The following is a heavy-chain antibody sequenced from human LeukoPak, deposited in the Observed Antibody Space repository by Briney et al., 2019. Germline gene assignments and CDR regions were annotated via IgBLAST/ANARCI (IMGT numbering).Heavy chain of an antibody. CDR1: GFTFSSYA. Sequence: PGGSLRLSCAASGFTFSSYAMHWVRQAPGKGLEWVAVISYDGSNKYYADSVKGRFTISRDNSKTTLYLQMNSLRAEDTAVYYCARGFGSMVRGVISGDWFDPWGQGTLVTVSS. D-gene: IGHD3-10*01. CDR3: ARGFGSMVRGVISGDWFDP. J-gene: IGHJ5*02. V-gene: IGHV3-30*04. CDR2: ISYDGSNK.